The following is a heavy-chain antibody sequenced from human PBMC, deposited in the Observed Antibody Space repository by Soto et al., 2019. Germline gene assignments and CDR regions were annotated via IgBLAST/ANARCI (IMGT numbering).Heavy chain of an antibody. J-gene: IGHJ4*02. CDR1: GYSFFSYY. CDR2: FLASGGNT. D-gene: IGHD3-3*01. V-gene: IGHV1-46*01. CDR3: ERGGATIFGVIDY. Sequence: ASVKVSCKASGYSFFSYYIHWVRQAPGQGLEWMGRFLASGGNTDYAQRFRGRVSMTRDTSTTNTVSLELTSLTSDDTAVYYCERGGATIFGVIDYWGQGTRVTVSS.